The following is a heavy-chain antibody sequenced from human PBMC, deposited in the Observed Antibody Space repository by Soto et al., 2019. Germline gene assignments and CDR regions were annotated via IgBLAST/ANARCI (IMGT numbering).Heavy chain of an antibody. CDR1: GFTFTSSA. V-gene: IGHV1-58*01. D-gene: IGHD3-10*01. Sequence: QMQLVQSGPEVKKPGTSVKVSCKASGFTFTSSAVQWVRQARGQRLEWIGWIVVGSGNTNYAQKFQERVTITRDMSTSTAYMELSSLRSEDTAVYYCAACPPGEMATDYYYYGMDVWGKGTTVTVSS. CDR3: AACPPGEMATDYYYYGMDV. CDR2: IVVGSGNT. J-gene: IGHJ6*04.